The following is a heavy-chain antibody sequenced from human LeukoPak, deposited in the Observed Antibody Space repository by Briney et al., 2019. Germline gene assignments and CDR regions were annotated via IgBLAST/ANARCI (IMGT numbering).Heavy chain of an antibody. V-gene: IGHV3-23*01. CDR1: GFSFSSYA. CDR2: ISGSGGSA. J-gene: IGHJ4*02. CDR3: AKDLGNIVVVVAALRTFDY. Sequence: GGSLRLSCAVSGFSFSSYAMSWVRQAPGKGLEWVSAISGSGGSAYYADSVKGRFTISRDNSKNTLYLQMNSLRAEGTAVYYCAKDLGNIVVVVAALRTFDYWGQGTLVTVSS. D-gene: IGHD2-15*01.